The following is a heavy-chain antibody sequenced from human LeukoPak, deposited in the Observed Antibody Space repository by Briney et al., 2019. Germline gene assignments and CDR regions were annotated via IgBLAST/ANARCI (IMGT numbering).Heavy chain of an antibody. Sequence: PGGSLRLSCAASGFIFSTYSMNWVRQAPGKGLEWVSSISSSTSYIYYADSVKGRFTISRDNAKNSLYLQMNSLRAEDTAVYYFARAVSEDVAAAGIVFRHTYFDYWGQGTLVTVSS. CDR3: ARAVSEDVAAAGIVFRHTYFDY. CDR1: GFIFSTYS. J-gene: IGHJ4*02. CDR2: ISSSTSYI. D-gene: IGHD6-13*01. V-gene: IGHV3-21*01.